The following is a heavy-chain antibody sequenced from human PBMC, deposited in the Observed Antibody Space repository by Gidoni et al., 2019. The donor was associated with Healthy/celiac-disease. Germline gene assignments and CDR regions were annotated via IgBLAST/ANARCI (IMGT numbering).Heavy chain of an antibody. J-gene: IGHJ4*02. Sequence: QLQLQESGPGLVKPSETLSLTCTVSGGSISSSSYYWGWIRQPPGKGLEWIGSIYYSGRTYYNPSLKSRVTISVDTSKNQFSLKLSSVTAADTAVYYCARQYYDFWSGYHDYWGQGTLVTVSS. V-gene: IGHV4-39*01. CDR3: ARQYYDFWSGYHDY. D-gene: IGHD3-3*01. CDR2: IYYSGRT. CDR1: GGSISSSSYY.